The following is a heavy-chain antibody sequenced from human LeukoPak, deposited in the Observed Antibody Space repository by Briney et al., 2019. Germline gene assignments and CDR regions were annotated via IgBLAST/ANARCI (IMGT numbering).Heavy chain of an antibody. CDR2: TNEDGSIT. CDR1: GFTFRTYW. V-gene: IGHV3-74*01. CDR3: IRDLGGRSGY. Sequence: HPGGSLRLSCAASGFTFRTYWMHWVRRAPGKGLVWVSRTNEDGSITNYADSVKGRFTISRDNAKDTLYLQMNGLRAEDTAVYHCIRDLGGRSGYWGQGTLVTVSS. J-gene: IGHJ4*02. D-gene: IGHD1-26*01.